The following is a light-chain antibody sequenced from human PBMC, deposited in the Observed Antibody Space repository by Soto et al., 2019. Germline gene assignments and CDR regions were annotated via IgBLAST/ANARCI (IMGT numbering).Light chain of an antibody. CDR2: AAS. CDR3: QQSYSTPLT. Sequence: DIPMTQSPSSLSASVGDRVTITFRASQSISNYLNWYQQKPGKAPNLLIYAASSLQSGVPSRFSGSGSGTDFTLTISSLQPEDFATYYCQQSYSTPLTFGGGTKVDIK. V-gene: IGKV1-39*01. J-gene: IGKJ4*01. CDR1: QSISNY.